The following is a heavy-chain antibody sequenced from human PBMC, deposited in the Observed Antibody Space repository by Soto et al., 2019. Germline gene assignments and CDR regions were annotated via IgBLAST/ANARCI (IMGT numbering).Heavy chain of an antibody. J-gene: IGHJ2*01. D-gene: IGHD2-2*01. CDR2: ISGYNCNT. V-gene: IGHV1-18*01. Sequence: QVQLVQSGAEVKKPGASVKVSCKASGYTFTSYGISWVRQAHGPGLEWMGWISGYNCNTNYAQNLQGRVTMTTATSTSTVYMELRSPRSDDTAVYYCARRWSRTRCLDLWGRGTRVIVSS. CDR1: GYTFTSYG. CDR3: ARRWSRTRCLDL.